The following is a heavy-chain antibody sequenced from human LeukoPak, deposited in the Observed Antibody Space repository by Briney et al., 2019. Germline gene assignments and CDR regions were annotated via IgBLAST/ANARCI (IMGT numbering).Heavy chain of an antibody. CDR1: GGSISSYY. J-gene: IGHJ3*01. V-gene: IGHV4-59*08. Sequence: KSSETLSLTCTVSGGSISSYYWSWIRQPPGKGLEWIGYIYYSGSTNYNPSLKSRVTISVDTSKNQFSLKLSSVTAADTAVYYCARSYLWELLGVAFDLWGQGTMVTVSS. CDR2: IYYSGST. D-gene: IGHD1-26*01. CDR3: ARSYLWELLGVAFDL.